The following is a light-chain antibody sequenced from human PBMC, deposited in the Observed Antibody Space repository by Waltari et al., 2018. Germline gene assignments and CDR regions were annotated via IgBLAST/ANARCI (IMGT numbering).Light chain of an antibody. CDR3: NSYATNSARV. V-gene: IGLV2-14*03. CDR2: GVS. Sequence: QSALTQPASVSGSPGQSITISCTGTSSDVGAVNYVSWYQQHPGKAPKLRIYGVSNRPPGVSNPFSGSKSGNTASLTISGLQAEDEADYYCNSYATNSARVFGGGTKLTVL. CDR1: SSDVGAVNY. J-gene: IGLJ3*02.